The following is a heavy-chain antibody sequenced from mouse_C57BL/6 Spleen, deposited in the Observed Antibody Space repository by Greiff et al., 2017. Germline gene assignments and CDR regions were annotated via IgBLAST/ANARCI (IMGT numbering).Heavy chain of an antibody. CDR2: IYPGSGNT. J-gene: IGHJ2*01. D-gene: IGHD1-1*01. CDR3: ARGGYYGTPYYFDY. V-gene: IGHV1-76*01. Sequence: VKLQQSGAELVRPGASVKLSCKASGYTFTDYYINWVKQRPGQGLEWIARIYPGSGNTYYNEKFKGKATLTAEKSSSTAYMQLSSLTSEDSAVYFCARGGYYGTPYYFDYWGQGTTLTVSS. CDR1: GYTFTDYY.